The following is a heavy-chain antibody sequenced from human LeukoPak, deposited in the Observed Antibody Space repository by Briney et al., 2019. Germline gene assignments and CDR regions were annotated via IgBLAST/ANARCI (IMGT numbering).Heavy chain of an antibody. Sequence: GGSLRLSCAASGFTFSSYAMSWVRQAPGKGLEWVSAISGSGGSTYYADSVKGRFSISRDNSKNTLYLQMNSLRAEDTAVYYCAKDLGSSGWYIDYWGQGTLVTVSS. CDR1: GFTFSSYA. CDR3: AKDLGSSGWYIDY. D-gene: IGHD6-19*01. CDR2: ISGSGGST. V-gene: IGHV3-23*01. J-gene: IGHJ4*02.